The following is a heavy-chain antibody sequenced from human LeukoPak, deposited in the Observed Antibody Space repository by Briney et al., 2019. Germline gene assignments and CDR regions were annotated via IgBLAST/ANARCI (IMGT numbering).Heavy chain of an antibody. V-gene: IGHV3-74*01. J-gene: IGHJ4*02. D-gene: IGHD5-24*01. Sequence: PGGSLRLSCPASGFTFSSYWMHWVRQAPGKGLVWVSRIKGDGRISYPNSGKGRFTISRDNAKNTLYLQMNSLRAEDTAVYYCARARDGYNYLYFDYWGQGSLVTVSS. CDR1: GFTFSSYW. CDR3: ARARDGYNYLYFDY. CDR2: IKGDGRI.